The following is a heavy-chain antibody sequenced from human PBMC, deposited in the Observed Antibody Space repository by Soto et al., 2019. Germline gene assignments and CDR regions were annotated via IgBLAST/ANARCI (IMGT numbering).Heavy chain of an antibody. Sequence: QVQLQESGPGLVKPSQTLSLTCTVSGGSISTGDYYWSWIRQPPGKGLEWIGYIYYSGSTYYHPSLNGRVSISVDTAKNQFSLKLSSVTAADAAVYYCASDGGDSVYFDDWGQGTMVSVSS. CDR1: GGSISTGDYY. CDR2: IYYSGST. CDR3: ASDGGDSVYFDD. J-gene: IGHJ4*02. D-gene: IGHD2-21*01. V-gene: IGHV4-30-4*01.